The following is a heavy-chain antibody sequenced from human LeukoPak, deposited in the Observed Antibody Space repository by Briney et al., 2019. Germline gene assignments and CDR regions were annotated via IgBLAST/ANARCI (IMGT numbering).Heavy chain of an antibody. J-gene: IGHJ4*02. CDR2: VYHRGSA. Sequence: SETLSLTCTVSGGSISSYYWTWVRQPPGKGLEWIGYVYHRGSANYNPSLKSRVTISVDTSKNQFSLTLSSVTAADAAVYYCARAGDYYVSGSYLGYWGQGTLVTVSS. D-gene: IGHD3-10*01. V-gene: IGHV4-59*01. CDR1: GGSISSYY. CDR3: ARAGDYYVSGSYLGY.